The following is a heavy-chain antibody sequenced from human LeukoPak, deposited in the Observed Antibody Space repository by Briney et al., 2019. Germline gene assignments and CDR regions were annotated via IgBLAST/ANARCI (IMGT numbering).Heavy chain of an antibody. Sequence: GGSLRLSCAASGFTFSSYWMSWVRQAPGKGLEWVANIKQDGSEKYYVDSVKGRFTISRDNAKNSLYLQMNSLRAEDTAVYYCARDRDYSNYWLVESFFDYWGQGTLVTVSS. D-gene: IGHD4-11*01. CDR3: ARDRDYSNYWLVESFFDY. J-gene: IGHJ4*02. CDR2: IKQDGSEK. CDR1: GFTFSSYW. V-gene: IGHV3-7*01.